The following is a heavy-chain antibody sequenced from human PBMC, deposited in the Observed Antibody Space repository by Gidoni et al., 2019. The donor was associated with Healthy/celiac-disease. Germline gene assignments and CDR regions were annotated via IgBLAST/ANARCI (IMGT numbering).Heavy chain of an antibody. D-gene: IGHD3-10*01. V-gene: IGHV3-15*01. J-gene: IGHJ4*02. CDR3: TTGDTMVRGVIGYFDY. Sequence: EVQLVESGGGLVKPGGSLRLSCADSGFTFRNAWMGWGRQAPGKGLEWVGRIKSKTDGGTTDYAAPVKGRFTISRDDSKNTLYLQMNSLKTEDTAVYYCTTGDTMVRGVIGYFDYWGQGTLVTVSS. CDR2: IKSKTDGGTT. CDR1: GFTFRNAW.